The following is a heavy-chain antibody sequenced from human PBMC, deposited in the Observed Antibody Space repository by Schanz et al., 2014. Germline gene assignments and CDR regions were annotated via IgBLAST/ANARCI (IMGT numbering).Heavy chain of an antibody. CDR3: ARENLNWEAFDI. J-gene: IGHJ3*02. CDR1: GFTVNTNY. V-gene: IGHV3-53*01. CDR2: IYSGDNT. D-gene: IGHD7-27*01. Sequence: EVQLVESGGGLIQPGGSLRLSCAVSGFTVNTNYMSWVRQAPGKGLEWVSVIYSGDNTYYADSVKGRFTISRDNSKNTVYLQMNSLRGEDTAVYYCARENLNWEAFDIWGQGTVVTVSS.